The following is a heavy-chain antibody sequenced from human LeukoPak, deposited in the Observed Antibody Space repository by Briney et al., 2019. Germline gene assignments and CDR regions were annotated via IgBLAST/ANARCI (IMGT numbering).Heavy chain of an antibody. CDR2: IIPIFGTA. D-gene: IGHD3-3*01. V-gene: IGHV1-69*05. Sequence: SVKVSCKASGGTFSSYAISWVRQAPGQGLGWMGRIIPIFGTANYAQKFQGRVAITTDESTSTAYMELSSLRSEDTAVYYCAREDYDFWSGYSVNWFDPWGQGTLVTVSS. J-gene: IGHJ5*02. CDR1: GGTFSSYA. CDR3: AREDYDFWSGYSVNWFDP.